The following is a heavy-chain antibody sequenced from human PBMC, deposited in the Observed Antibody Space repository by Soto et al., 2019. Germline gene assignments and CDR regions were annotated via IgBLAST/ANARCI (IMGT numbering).Heavy chain of an antibody. V-gene: IGHV1-18*01. D-gene: IGHD3-16*01. CDR1: GYTFIRYG. CDR3: ARGGYYDTVWKMLNDYGLAV. CDR2: ISPYNDYT. Sequence: QVQLVQSAAEVKKPGASVKVSCKASGYTFIRYGITWVRQAPGQGLEWVGWISPYNDYTEYAQKFHGRVTMTTDTSTKADNMALRGLRSDDTAVYCCARGGYYDTVWKMLNDYGLAVWGQGTTVTVSS. J-gene: IGHJ6*02.